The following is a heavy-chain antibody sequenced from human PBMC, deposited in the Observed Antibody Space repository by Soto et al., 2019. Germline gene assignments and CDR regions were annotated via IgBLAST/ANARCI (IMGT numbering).Heavy chain of an antibody. Sequence: QLQLVQSGAEVKEPGSSVKVSCQASGGTLSTYGVTWVQQAPGQGLEWMGGIIPVFGTTTYAQKFQGRVTITADESTNSAYLEVNSLRSEDTAVYFCARIGMALVTAGWFDPWGQGTLVTVSS. V-gene: IGHV1-69*01. CDR1: GGTLSTYG. CDR2: IIPVFGTT. CDR3: ARIGMALVTAGWFDP. D-gene: IGHD2-21*02. J-gene: IGHJ5*02.